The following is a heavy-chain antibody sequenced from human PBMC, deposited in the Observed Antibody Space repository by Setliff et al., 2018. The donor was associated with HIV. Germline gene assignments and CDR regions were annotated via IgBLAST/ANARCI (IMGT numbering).Heavy chain of an antibody. J-gene: IGHJ5*02. Sequence: PSETLSLTCAVYGGSFTGYFWSWIRQSPGKGLEWIGEMFHSGSTNYNPSLKSRVTMSVDKSKNEFSLKLTSVTATDTAVYYCARHRYSSSINWFDPWGQGTLVTVSS. CDR2: MFHSGST. D-gene: IGHD6-13*01. CDR3: ARHRYSSSINWFDP. CDR1: GGSFTGYF. V-gene: IGHV4-34*12.